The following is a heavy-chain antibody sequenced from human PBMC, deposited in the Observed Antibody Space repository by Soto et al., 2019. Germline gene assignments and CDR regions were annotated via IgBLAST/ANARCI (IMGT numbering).Heavy chain of an antibody. CDR3: TRGTRDNWFDP. V-gene: IGHV3-15*01. D-gene: IGHD2-15*01. CDR1: GFTFSNAW. Sequence: VQLVESGGGLVEPGGSLRLSCAASGFTFSNAWMSWVRQAPGKGLEWVARSKSKTSGGATDYAASVKGRFTISRDDSENTLFLQMNSLKTEDTAVYYCTRGTRDNWFDPWGQGTLVTVSS. CDR2: SKSKTSGGAT. J-gene: IGHJ5*02.